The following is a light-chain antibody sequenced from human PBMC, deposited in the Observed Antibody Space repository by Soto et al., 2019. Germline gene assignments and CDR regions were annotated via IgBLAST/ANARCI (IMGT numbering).Light chain of an antibody. CDR1: QDIRSY. CDR3: QQLNGYPLT. CDR2: LAS. J-gene: IGKJ4*01. V-gene: IGKV1-9*01. Sequence: DIQLTHSPSFLSASVGDRVTITCRASQDIRSYLAWYQQKPGKAPNLLIYLASTLQSGVPSRFSGSGSGTEFTLTISSLQPEDFATYYCQQLNGYPLTFGGGTKVDIK.